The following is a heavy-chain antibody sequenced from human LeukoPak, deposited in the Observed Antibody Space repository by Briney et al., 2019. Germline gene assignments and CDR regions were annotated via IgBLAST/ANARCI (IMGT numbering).Heavy chain of an antibody. CDR2: LYSGGNT. Sequence: GGSLRLSCAASGVTVSSNYMNWVRQAPGEGLEWVSVLYSGGNTFYADSVKGRLTISRDNSKNTLYLQMNSLRPEDTAVYYCARAREYLAIDYWGQGTLVTVSA. V-gene: IGHV3-66*02. J-gene: IGHJ4*02. CDR3: ARAREYLAIDY. CDR1: GVTVSSNY. D-gene: IGHD2/OR15-2a*01.